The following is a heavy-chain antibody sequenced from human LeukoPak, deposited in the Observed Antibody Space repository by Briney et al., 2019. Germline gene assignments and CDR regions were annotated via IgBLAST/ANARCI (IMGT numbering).Heavy chain of an antibody. CDR2: LFYSGRA. CDR3: ARLLDNDSSGDPDTFDM. Sequence: PETLSLTCTVSGGSISSHYWSWIRQPPGKGLEWIGFLFYSGRAKYNPSLQSRVTISVVTSENDFSLKLTSVTAADTAVYYCARLLDNDSSGDPDTFDMWGQGTVVSVSS. V-gene: IGHV4-59*11. J-gene: IGHJ3*02. D-gene: IGHD3-22*01. CDR1: GGSISSHY.